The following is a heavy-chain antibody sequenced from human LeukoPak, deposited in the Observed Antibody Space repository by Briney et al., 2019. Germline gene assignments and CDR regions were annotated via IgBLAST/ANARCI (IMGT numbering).Heavy chain of an antibody. CDR2: IIPIFGIA. CDR3: ARASPDDSSGYYLDY. CDR1: GGTFSSYA. Sequence: SVKASCKASGGTFSSYAISWVRQAPGQGLEWMGRIIPIFGIANYAQKFQGRVTITADKSTSTAYMELSSLRSEDTAVYYCARASPDDSSGYYLDYWGQGTLVTVSS. J-gene: IGHJ4*02. D-gene: IGHD3-22*01. V-gene: IGHV1-69*04.